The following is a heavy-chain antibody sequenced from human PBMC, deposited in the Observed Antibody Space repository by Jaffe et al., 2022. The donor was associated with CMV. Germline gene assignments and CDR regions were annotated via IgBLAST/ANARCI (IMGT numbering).Heavy chain of an antibody. CDR2: IDPSDSYT. J-gene: IGHJ6*03. V-gene: IGHV5-10-1*03. Sequence: EVQLVQSGAEVKKPGESLRISCKGSGYSFTSYWISWVRQMPGKGLEWMGRIDPSDSYTNYSPSFQGHVTISADKSISTAYLQWSSLKASDTAMYYCASQENSSSWLNYYYYYYMDVWGKGTTVTVSS. CDR1: GYSFTSYW. CDR3: ASQENSSSWLNYYYYYYMDV. D-gene: IGHD6-13*01.